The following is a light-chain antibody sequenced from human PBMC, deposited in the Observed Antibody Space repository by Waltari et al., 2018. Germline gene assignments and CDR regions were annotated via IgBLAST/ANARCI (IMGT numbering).Light chain of an antibody. CDR2: DVS. V-gene: IGLV2-14*04. J-gene: IGLJ2*01. CDR1: SSDVGGYNY. Sequence: SSDVGGYNYVSWYQQHPGKAPKVMIYDVSNRPSGVSNRFSGSKSGNTASLTISGLQAEDEADYYCSSYTSSSTVVFGGGTKLTVL. CDR3: SSYTSSSTVV.